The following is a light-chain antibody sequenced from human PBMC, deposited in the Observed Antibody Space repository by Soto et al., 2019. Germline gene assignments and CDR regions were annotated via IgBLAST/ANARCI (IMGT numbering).Light chain of an antibody. Sequence: EIVLTQSPGTLSLSPGERATLSCRASQSVSNNYLAWYQQKPGQAPSLLIFGASNRAPDIPDRFSGSGSGTDFTLTISRLEPEDFAVYFRQQYGSSVKTFGQGTKVDIK. CDR2: GAS. CDR1: QSVSNNY. J-gene: IGKJ1*01. V-gene: IGKV3-20*01. CDR3: QQYGSSVKT.